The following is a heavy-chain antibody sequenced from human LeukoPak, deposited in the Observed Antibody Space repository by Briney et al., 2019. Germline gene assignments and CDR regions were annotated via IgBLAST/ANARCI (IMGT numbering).Heavy chain of an antibody. D-gene: IGHD6-13*01. CDR2: IRYDGSNK. J-gene: IGHJ4*02. CDR3: ANSRAMQQLGSY. V-gene: IGHV3-30*02. CDR1: GFTFSSYG. Sequence: GGSLRLSCAASGFTFSSYGMHWVRQAPGKGLEWVAFIRYDGSNKYYADSVKGRFTISRDNSKNTLYLQMNSLRAEDTAVYYCANSRAMQQLGSYWGQGTPVTVSS.